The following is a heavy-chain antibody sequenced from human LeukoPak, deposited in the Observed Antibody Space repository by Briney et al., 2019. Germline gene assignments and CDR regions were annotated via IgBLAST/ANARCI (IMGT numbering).Heavy chain of an antibody. J-gene: IGHJ4*02. D-gene: IGHD3-22*01. V-gene: IGHV3-7*01. Sequence: GGSLRLSCTASGFTFGDSAMSWVRQAPGKGLEWVANIKQDGSEKYYVDSVKGRFTISRDNAKNSLYLQMNSLRAEDTAVYYCAKGRDYYYDSSGSFDYWGLGTLVTVSS. CDR1: GFTFGDSA. CDR3: AKGRDYYYDSSGSFDY. CDR2: IKQDGSEK.